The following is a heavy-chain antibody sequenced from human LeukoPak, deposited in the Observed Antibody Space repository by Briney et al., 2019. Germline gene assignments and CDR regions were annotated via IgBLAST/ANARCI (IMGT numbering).Heavy chain of an antibody. CDR1: VFTFDDYA. CDR2: LSWSSGSI. Sequence: GRSLRLSCAASVFTFDDYAMHGVRQAPAKGLEGVSVLSWSSGSIDYAASVKGRFTISRDNAKNSLYLQMNSLRAEDTALYYCAKDRAAAGTRGFDYWGQGTLVTVSS. J-gene: IGHJ4*02. D-gene: IGHD6-13*01. CDR3: AKDRAAAGTRGFDY. V-gene: IGHV3-9*01.